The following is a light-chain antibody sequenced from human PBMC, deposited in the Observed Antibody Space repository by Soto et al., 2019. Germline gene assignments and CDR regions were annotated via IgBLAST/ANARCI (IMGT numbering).Light chain of an antibody. V-gene: IGKV4-1*01. Sequence: DIVMTQSPDSLALSLGERATINYKSSQSVLYSSNNKNYLAWYQQRPGQPPKLLIYWASTRESGVPDRFSGSGSGTDFTLTISSLQAEDVAVYYCQHYYSTPVTFGQGTKLEIK. CDR3: QHYYSTPVT. CDR1: QSVLYSSNNKNY. J-gene: IGKJ2*01. CDR2: WAS.